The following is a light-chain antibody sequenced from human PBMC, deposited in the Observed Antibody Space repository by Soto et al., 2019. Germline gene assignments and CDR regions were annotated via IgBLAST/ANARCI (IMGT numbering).Light chain of an antibody. J-gene: IGKJ1*01. Sequence: DIQMTQSPSSLSASVGDRVSITCRASQDIRSYLNWYQQKPGKAPELLIYATSNLQSGVPPRFSASGSGTDFTLTISSLQPEDFATYYCQQGYSTQWTSGQRTKVDIK. CDR1: QDIRSY. V-gene: IGKV1-39*01. CDR2: ATS. CDR3: QQGYSTQWT.